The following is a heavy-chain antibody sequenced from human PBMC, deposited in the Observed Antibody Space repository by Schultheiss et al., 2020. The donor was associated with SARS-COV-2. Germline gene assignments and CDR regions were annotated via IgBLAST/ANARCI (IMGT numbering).Heavy chain of an antibody. CDR3: AKDKITGTLYYYYGMDV. V-gene: IGHV3-64D*06. D-gene: IGHD1-20*01. CDR1: GFTFSNYA. J-gene: IGHJ6*02. CDR2: ISSNGGST. Sequence: GGSLRLSCSASGFTFSNYAMHWVRQAPGKGLEYVSAISSNGGSTYYADSVKGRFTISRDNSKNTLYLQMSSLRAEDTAVYYCAKDKITGTLYYYYGMDVWGQGTTVTVSS.